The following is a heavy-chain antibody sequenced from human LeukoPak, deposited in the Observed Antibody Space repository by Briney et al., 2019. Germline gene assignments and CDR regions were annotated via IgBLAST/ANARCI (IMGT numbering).Heavy chain of an antibody. CDR3: ARDQSSRWYLEYYSLDV. CDR1: GYVFTSYG. CDR2: ISGYNGNT. V-gene: IGHV1-18*01. Sequence: ASVKVSCKASGYVFTSYGSSWVRQAPGQGLEWMGWISGYNGNTNYTQKLQGRVTMTIDTSTSTAYMELRSLRSDDTAVYYCARDQSSRWYLEYYSLDVWGQGTTVTVSS. J-gene: IGHJ6*02. D-gene: IGHD6-13*01.